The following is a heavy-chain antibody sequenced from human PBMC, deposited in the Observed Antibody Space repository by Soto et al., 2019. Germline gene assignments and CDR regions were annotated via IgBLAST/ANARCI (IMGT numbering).Heavy chain of an antibody. D-gene: IGHD2-2*01. CDR2: ISAYNGNT. V-gene: IGHV1-18*04. CDR1: GSTFTSYV. J-gene: IGHJ2*01. CDR3: ARDKEVPPGYFDL. Sequence: ASVKVSCKASGSTFTSYVIRLLLQAPGQGLEWMGWISAYNGNTNYAQKLQGRVTMTTDTSTSTAYMELRSLRSDDTAVYYCARDKEVPPGYFDLWGRGTLVTVSS.